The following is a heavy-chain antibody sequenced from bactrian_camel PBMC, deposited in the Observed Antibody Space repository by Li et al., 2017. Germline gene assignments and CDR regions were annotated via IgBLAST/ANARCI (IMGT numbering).Heavy chain of an antibody. CDR1: GFTAFRNYA. CDR2: IYSVGGNT. D-gene: IGHD4*01. J-gene: IGHJ4*01. CDR3: AAVKIRCHIITTFAAWEYTL. Sequence: DVQLVESGGGLVQPGGSLRLSCAASGFTAFRNYAMSWVRQAPGKEREGVAAIYSVGGNTFYADSVKGEGRFTISQDKVKNTVYLEMSPLKPEDTATYYCAAVKIRCHIITTFAAWEYTLWGQGTQVTVS. V-gene: IGHV3S40*01.